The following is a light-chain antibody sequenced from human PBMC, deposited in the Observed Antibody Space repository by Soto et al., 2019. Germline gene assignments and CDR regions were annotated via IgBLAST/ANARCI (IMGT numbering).Light chain of an antibody. CDR1: QNIDTY. CDR2: AAS. CDR3: QQSFSAPWT. V-gene: IGKV1-39*01. J-gene: IGKJ1*01. Sequence: DLQMTQSPSSLSSSVGDRVTITCRASQNIDTYVHWFHQKPGKAPKLLIYAASRLQSGIPSRFSGGGSGTEFSLTISSLQPEDFATYYCQQSFSAPWTFGQGTKVEIK.